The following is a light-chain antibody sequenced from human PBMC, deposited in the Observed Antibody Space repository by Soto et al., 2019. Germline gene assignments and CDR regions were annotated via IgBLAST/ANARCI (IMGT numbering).Light chain of an antibody. Sequence: QSALTQPASVSGSPGQSITISCTGTSTDVGGYDYVSWYQQYPGKAPKLIIYEVNNRPSGVSTRFSGSKSGNTASLTISGLQAEDEADYYCNSYTSHGTLVLFGGGTKLTVL. J-gene: IGLJ2*01. CDR3: NSYTSHGTLVL. V-gene: IGLV2-14*01. CDR1: STDVGGYDY. CDR2: EVN.